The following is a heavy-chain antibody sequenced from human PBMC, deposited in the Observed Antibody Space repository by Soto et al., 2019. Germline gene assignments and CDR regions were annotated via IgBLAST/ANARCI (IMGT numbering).Heavy chain of an antibody. V-gene: IGHV3-48*02. J-gene: IGHJ6*02. CDR3: ASEYDYVDLNYYYYGMDV. D-gene: IGHD4-17*01. CDR1: GFTFSSYS. Sequence: EVQLVESGGGWVQPGGSLRLSCAASGFTFSSYSMNCVRQAPGKGLEWVSYISSSSSTIYYADSVKGRFTISRDNAKNSLYLQMNSLRDEDPAVYYCASEYDYVDLNYYYYGMDVWGPGTTVTVSS. CDR2: ISSSSSTI.